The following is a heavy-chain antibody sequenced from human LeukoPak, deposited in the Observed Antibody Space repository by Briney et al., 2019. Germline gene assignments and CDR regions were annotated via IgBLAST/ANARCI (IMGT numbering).Heavy chain of an antibody. V-gene: IGHV3-23*01. CDR3: ATFDGYNSPQGGY. CDR2: ISGSGGST. J-gene: IGHJ4*02. Sequence: GGSLRLSCAASGFTFSSYAMSWVRQAPGKGLEWVSAISGSGGSTYYADSVEGRFTISRDASKNTLYLQMNSLRAEDTAVYYCATFDGYNSPQGGYWGQGTLVTVSS. CDR1: GFTFSSYA. D-gene: IGHD5-24*01.